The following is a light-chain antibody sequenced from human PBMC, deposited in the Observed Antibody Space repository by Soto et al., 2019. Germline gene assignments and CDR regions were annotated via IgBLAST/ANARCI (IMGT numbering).Light chain of an antibody. CDR3: QQYNNWLRT. CDR1: QSVSSN. Sequence: EIVMTQSPATLSVSPGERATLSCRASQSVSSNLAWYQQKPGQAPRLLIYGASTRATGIPARFSGSGSGTKFTLTISSLQSEDFAVYYCQQYNNWLRTFGQGPKVDIK. J-gene: IGKJ1*01. V-gene: IGKV3-15*01. CDR2: GAS.